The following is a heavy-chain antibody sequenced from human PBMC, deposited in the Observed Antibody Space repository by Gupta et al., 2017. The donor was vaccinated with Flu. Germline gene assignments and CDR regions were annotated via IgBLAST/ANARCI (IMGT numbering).Heavy chain of an antibody. J-gene: IGHJ3*02. CDR3: AKVAGTAMVTDDAFDI. CDR1: GFTFDDYA. V-gene: IGHV3-9*01. D-gene: IGHD5-18*01. CDR2: ISWNSGSI. Sequence: EVQLVESGGGLVQPGRSLRLSCAASGFTFDDYAMHWVRQAPGKGLEWVSGISWNSGSIGYADSVKGRFTISRDNAKNSLYLQMNSLRAEDTALYYCAKVAGTAMVTDDAFDIWGQGTMVTVSS.